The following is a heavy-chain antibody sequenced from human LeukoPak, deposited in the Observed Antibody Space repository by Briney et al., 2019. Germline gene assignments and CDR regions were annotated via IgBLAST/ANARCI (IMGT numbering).Heavy chain of an antibody. CDR3: ARGSGGYRRDFDY. CDR2: IKQDGSEK. V-gene: IGHV3-7*01. J-gene: IGHJ4*02. D-gene: IGHD6-13*01. CDR1: GFTFSSYW. Sequence: GGSLRLSCAASGFTFSSYWMSWVRQAPGKGLEWVANIKQDGSEKCYVDSVKGRFTISRDNAKNSLYLQMNSLRAEDTAVYYCARGSGGYRRDFDYWGQGTLVTVSS.